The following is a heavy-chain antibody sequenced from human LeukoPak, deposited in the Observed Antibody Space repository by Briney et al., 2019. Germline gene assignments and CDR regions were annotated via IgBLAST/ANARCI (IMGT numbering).Heavy chain of an antibody. J-gene: IGHJ6*03. Sequence: GESLKISCKGSGYTFSSYWIVWVRQMPGKGLEWMGFIFPGDSDTRYSPSFQGQVTISADNSIRTAYLQWNTLKASDTAMYYCARLVDTHYYYYMDVWGKGTTVTASS. CDR1: GYTFSSYW. D-gene: IGHD3-9*01. V-gene: IGHV5-51*01. CDR2: IFPGDSDT. CDR3: ARLVDTHYYYYMDV.